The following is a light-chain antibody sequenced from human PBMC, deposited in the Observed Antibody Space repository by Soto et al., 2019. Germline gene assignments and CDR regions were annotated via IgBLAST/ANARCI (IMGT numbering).Light chain of an antibody. CDR1: SSEVGVYNY. J-gene: IGLJ2*01. Sequence: QSALTQPASVSVSPGQTITISCTGTSSEVGVYNYVSWYQQHPGKAHKLMIYEVSNRPSGVSNRFSSYKSGNTASLTISGLQAEDEADYYCSSYTSSSTYVVGAGTKLTVL. CDR2: EVS. CDR3: SSYTSSSTYV. V-gene: IGLV2-14*01.